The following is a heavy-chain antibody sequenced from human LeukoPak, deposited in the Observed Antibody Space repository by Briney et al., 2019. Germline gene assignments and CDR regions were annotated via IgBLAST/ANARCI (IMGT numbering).Heavy chain of an antibody. D-gene: IGHD3-3*01. CDR2: IKLDGSEK. CDR3: ARDQYDTWSRRGNFDS. J-gene: IGHJ4*02. CDR1: VFTFGKYR. Sequence: GGCVTLSCVASVFTFGKYRISWVRQAPGKGREWVAIIKLDGSEKNYVDSVKGRFTISRDNTKNSLYLQMNSLRAEDTAVFYCARDQYDTWSRRGNFDSWGQGTLVIVSS. V-gene: IGHV3-7*03.